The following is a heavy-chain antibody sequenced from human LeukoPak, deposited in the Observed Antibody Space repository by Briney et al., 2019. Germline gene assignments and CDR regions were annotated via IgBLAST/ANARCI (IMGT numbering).Heavy chain of an antibody. CDR3: ARGSHSSGYYYDY. CDR1: GYTFTSYD. CDR2: MNPNSGNT. D-gene: IGHD3-22*01. Sequence: ASVKVSCKASGYTFTSYDINWVRQATGQGLEWMGWMNPNSGNTGYAQKFQGRVTMTRNTSISTAYMELSSLRSEDAAVYYCARGSHSSGYYYDYWGQGTLVTVSS. J-gene: IGHJ4*02. V-gene: IGHV1-8*01.